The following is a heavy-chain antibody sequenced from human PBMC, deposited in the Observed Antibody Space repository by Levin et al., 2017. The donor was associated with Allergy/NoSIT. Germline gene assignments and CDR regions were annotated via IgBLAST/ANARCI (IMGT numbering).Heavy chain of an antibody. CDR1: GGSFSGYY. CDR3: TRGPRGIQLWFVY. Sequence: GSLRLSCAVYGGSFSGYYWSWIRQSPQKGLEWIGEMNPSGSTDYNPSLKSRVTISVDTSKNQFTLKLSSVTAADTAVYYCTRGPRGIQLWFVYWGQGTLVTVSS. D-gene: IGHD5-18*01. CDR2: MNPSGST. V-gene: IGHV4-34*01. J-gene: IGHJ4*02.